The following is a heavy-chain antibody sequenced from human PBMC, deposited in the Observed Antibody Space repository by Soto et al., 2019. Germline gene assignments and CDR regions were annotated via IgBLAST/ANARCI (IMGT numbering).Heavy chain of an antibody. CDR3: ARSGYYYGMDV. D-gene: IGHD3-10*01. J-gene: IGHJ6*02. CDR2: IISSSNTI. V-gene: IGHV3-48*01. Sequence: VRQAPGKGLEWVSYIISSSNTIYYADSMKGRFTVSRDNAKNSLYLQMNSLRADDTAVYYCARSGYYYGMDVWGQGTTVTVSS.